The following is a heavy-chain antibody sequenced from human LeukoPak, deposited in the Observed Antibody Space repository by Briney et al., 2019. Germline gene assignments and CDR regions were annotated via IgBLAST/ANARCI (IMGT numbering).Heavy chain of an antibody. J-gene: IGHJ4*02. D-gene: IGHD1-26*01. CDR1: GYTFTGYY. CDR2: INPNSGGT. CDR3: ARGSIISDRTILRPFESGSYYVGYFDY. V-gene: IGHV1-2*02. Sequence: ASVKVSCKASGYTFTGYYMHWVRQAPGQGLEWMGWINPNSGGTNYAQKFQGRVTMTRDTSICTAYMELSRLRSDDTAVYYCARGSIISDRTILRPFESGSYYVGYFDYWGQGTLVTVSS.